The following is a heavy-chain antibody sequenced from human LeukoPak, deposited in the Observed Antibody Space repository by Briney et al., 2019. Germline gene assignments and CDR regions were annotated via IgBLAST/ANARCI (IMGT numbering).Heavy chain of an antibody. CDR1: GYTFTSYD. CDR3: ARTTKGYCSSTSCYTGHYYYMDV. J-gene: IGHJ6*03. CDR2: MNPNSGNT. D-gene: IGHD2-2*02. Sequence: ASVKVSCKASGYTFTSYDINWVRQATGQGLEWMGWMNPNSGNTGYAQKFQGRVTITRNTSISTAYMELSSLRSEDTAVYYCARTTKGYCSSTSCYTGHYYYMDVWGKGTTVTVSS. V-gene: IGHV1-8*03.